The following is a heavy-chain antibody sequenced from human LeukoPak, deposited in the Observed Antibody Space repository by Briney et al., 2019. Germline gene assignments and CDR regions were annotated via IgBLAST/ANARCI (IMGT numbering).Heavy chain of an antibody. Sequence: SETLSLTCAVSGGSISSGGYSWSWIRQPPGKGLVWIGYIYHSGSTYYNPSLKSRVTISVDRSKNQFSLKLSSVTAADTAVYYCARSDGSYYHYFDYWGQGTLVTVSS. CDR2: IYHSGST. V-gene: IGHV4-30-2*01. CDR3: ARSDGSYYHYFDY. CDR1: GGSISSGGYS. J-gene: IGHJ4*02. D-gene: IGHD1-26*01.